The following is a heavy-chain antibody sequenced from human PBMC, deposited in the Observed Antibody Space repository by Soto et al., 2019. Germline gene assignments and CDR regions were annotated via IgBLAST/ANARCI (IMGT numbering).Heavy chain of an antibody. CDR3: ATALGTSGWFDY. V-gene: IGHV1-18*01. CDR2: IRAHNGET. CDR1: AYTSTLYG. D-gene: IGHD6-19*01. Sequence: QVHLVQSGAEVKRPGASVKVSCKASAYTSTLYGITWVRQAPGQGLEWMGWIRAHNGETKFARKFQDRVTMTTDPSSNTVFMDLTTLTSDDTAVYYCATALGTSGWFDYWGQGTLVTVPS. J-gene: IGHJ4*02.